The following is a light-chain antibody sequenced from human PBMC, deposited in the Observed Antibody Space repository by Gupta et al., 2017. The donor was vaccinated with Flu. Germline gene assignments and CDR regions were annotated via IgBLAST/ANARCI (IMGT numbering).Light chain of an antibody. Sequence: VGDRVTITCRASQSIDTYLNWYQQKPGKAPKLLIYAASSLQSGVPARFSGSGSGTDFTLTISSLQPEDFATYYCQQSYSTPQTFGQGTKLEIK. J-gene: IGKJ2*01. V-gene: IGKV1-39*01. CDR1: QSIDTY. CDR2: AAS. CDR3: QQSYSTPQT.